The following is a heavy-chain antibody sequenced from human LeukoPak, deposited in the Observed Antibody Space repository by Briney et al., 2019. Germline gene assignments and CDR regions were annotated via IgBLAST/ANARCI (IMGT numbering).Heavy chain of an antibody. V-gene: IGHV3-48*03. CDR3: ARALNLLDPVTLDN. D-gene: IGHD3/OR15-3a*01. J-gene: IGHJ4*02. CDR1: GFTFSSYE. CDR2: ISSSGSTI. Sequence: GGSLRLSCAASGFTFSSYEMNWVRQAPGKGLEWVSYISSSGSTIYYADSVKGRFTISRDNAKNSLYLEMDSLRAEDTAVYYCARALNLLDPVTLDNWGQGTLVTVSS.